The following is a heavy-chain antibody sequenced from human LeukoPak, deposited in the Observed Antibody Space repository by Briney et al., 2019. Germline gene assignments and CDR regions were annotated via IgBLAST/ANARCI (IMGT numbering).Heavy chain of an antibody. D-gene: IGHD4-17*01. CDR3: ARRVSYGDFDY. V-gene: IGHV1-8*01. CDR2: MNPSSGNT. J-gene: IGHJ4*02. CDR1: GYTFTSYD. Sequence: ASVKVSCKASGYTFTSYDVNWVRQATGQGLEWMGWMNPSSGNTGYAQKFQGRVTITRNTSISTAYMQLSSLRFEDTAVYYCARRVSYGDFDYWGQGTLVTVSS.